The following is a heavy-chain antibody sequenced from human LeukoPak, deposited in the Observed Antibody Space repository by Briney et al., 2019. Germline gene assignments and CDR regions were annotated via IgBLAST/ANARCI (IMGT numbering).Heavy chain of an antibody. J-gene: IGHJ5*02. V-gene: IGHV3-7*01. D-gene: IGHD1/OR15-1a*01. CDR1: GFTFRNYW. CDR2: IKEDGSEE. CDR3: ARIPRGTAGP. Sequence: PGGSLRLSCAASGFTFRNYWMSWVRQAPGKGLEWVANIKEDGSEEYYVDSVKGRFTISRDNAKNSVYLQMNSLRAEDTAVYYCARIPRGTAGPWGQGTLVTVSS.